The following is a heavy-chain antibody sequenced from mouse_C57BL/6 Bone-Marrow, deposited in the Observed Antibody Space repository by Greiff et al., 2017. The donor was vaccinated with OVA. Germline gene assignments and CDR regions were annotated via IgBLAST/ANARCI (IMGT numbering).Heavy chain of an antibody. CDR2: IYPGDGDT. J-gene: IGHJ4*01. V-gene: IGHV1-82*01. CDR3: ADDGYYDYAMDY. D-gene: IGHD2-3*01. Sequence: QVQLQQSGPELVKPGASVKISCKASGYAFSSSWMNWVKQRPGKGLEWIGRIYPGDGDTTYNGKFKGKATLTADKSSSTAYMQLSSLTSEDSAVYFCADDGYYDYAMDYWGQGTSVTVSS. CDR1: GYAFSSSW.